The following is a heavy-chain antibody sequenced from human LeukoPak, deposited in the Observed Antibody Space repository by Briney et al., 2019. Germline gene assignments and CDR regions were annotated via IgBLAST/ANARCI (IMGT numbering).Heavy chain of an antibody. CDR1: VYTFTVHY. D-gene: IGHD6-13*01. CDR2: INPDSGDT. Sequence: ASVTVSSTASVYTFTVHYIHWVRQAPGQGLEWVGYINPDSGDTNDAQKFQGTVTLTGDTSITTTYMDLSSLRSDDTAVYYCARDSSRSTWYGGSSAWGQGNLVIVSS. CDR3: ARDSSRSTWYGGSSA. J-gene: IGHJ5*02. V-gene: IGHV1-2*02.